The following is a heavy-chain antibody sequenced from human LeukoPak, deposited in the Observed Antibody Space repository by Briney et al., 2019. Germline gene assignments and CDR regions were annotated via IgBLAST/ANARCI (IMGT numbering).Heavy chain of an antibody. CDR1: GYTFTSYG. D-gene: IGHD4-17*01. CDR3: ARSPAYGDFAEYFQR. J-gene: IGHJ1*01. CDR2: ISAYNGNT. V-gene: IGHV1-18*01. Sequence: GASVKVSCKAFGYTFTSYGISWVRQAPGQGLEWMGWISAYNGNTHYAQKLQGRVTMTADTSTSTAYMGLRSLRSDDAAVYYCARSPAYGDFAEYFQRWGQGTLVTVSS.